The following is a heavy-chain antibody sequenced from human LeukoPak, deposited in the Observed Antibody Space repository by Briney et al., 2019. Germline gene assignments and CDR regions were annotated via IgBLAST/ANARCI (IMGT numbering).Heavy chain of an antibody. CDR2: INPNSGGS. D-gene: IGHD5-18*01. Sequence: ASVKVSCKASGYIFTVYYMHWVRQAPGQGLEWMGRINPNSGGSNYAQKFQGRVTMTRDTSISTAYMELNSLTSDDTAMYYCARAGYSSGYVVDFWGQGTLVTVS. CDR3: ARAGYSSGYVVDF. J-gene: IGHJ4*02. CDR1: GYIFTVYY. V-gene: IGHV1-2*06.